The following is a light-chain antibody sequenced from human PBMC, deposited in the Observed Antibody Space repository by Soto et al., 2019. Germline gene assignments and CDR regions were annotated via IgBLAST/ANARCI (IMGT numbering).Light chain of an antibody. CDR2: STS. V-gene: IGLV1-44*01. CDR3: AGWDDRLDCYV. J-gene: IGLJ1*01. CDR1: SYNIGSNT. Sequence: QSVLTQPPSASGTPGQIVAISCSGSSYNIGSNTVTWYQQLPGTAPKLLIYSTSQRSSGVPGRFSGSKSGASASLSISGLQSEDEADYYCAGWDDRLDCYVFGSGTKVTVL.